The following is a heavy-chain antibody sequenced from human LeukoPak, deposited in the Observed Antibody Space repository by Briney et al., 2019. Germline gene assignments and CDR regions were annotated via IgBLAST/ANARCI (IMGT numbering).Heavy chain of an antibody. J-gene: IGHJ4*02. CDR1: GGSISSSNW. V-gene: IGHV4-4*02. CDR2: IYHRGST. D-gene: IGHD6-13*01. CDR3: APSETAGTLHY. Sequence: PSGTLSLTCAVSGGSISSSNWGSGVRQPPGKGLGGMGEIYHRGSTNYNPSLKSRVTISVDKSKNQFSLKLSSVPAADTAVYYCAPSETAGTLHYWGQGTLVTVSS.